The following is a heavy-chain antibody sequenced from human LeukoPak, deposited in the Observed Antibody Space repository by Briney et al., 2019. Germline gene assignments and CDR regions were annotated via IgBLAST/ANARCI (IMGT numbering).Heavy chain of an antibody. D-gene: IGHD4-17*01. Sequence: ASVKVSCKASGYTFTGYYMHWVRQAPGQGLELMGWINPNSGGTNYAQKFQGRVTMTRDTSISTAYMELSRLRSDDTAVYYCARLRYGDEGNYFDYWGQGTLVTVSS. V-gene: IGHV1-2*02. CDR1: GYTFTGYY. CDR3: ARLRYGDEGNYFDY. CDR2: INPNSGGT. J-gene: IGHJ4*02.